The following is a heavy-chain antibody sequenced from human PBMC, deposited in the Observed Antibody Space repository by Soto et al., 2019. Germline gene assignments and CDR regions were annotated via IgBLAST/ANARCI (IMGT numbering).Heavy chain of an antibody. V-gene: IGHV3-23*01. CDR2: ISGSGGST. Sequence: PGGSLRLSCAASGFTFSSYAMSWVRQAPGKGLEWVSAISGSGGSTYYADSVKGRFTISRDNAKSSVYLQMNSLRADDTAVYYCAKEPIAEGGPPPFDYWGQGTLVTVSS. CDR3: AKEPIAEGGPPPFDY. CDR1: GFTFSSYA. D-gene: IGHD2-15*01. J-gene: IGHJ4*02.